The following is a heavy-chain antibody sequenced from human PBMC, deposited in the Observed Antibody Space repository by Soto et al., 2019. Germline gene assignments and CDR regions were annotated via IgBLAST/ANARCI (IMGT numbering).Heavy chain of an antibody. CDR2: IYHSGST. CDR1: GGSISSGGYS. V-gene: IGHV4-30-2*01. D-gene: IGHD1-1*01. CDR3: ARRYGYSFDY. J-gene: IGHJ4*02. Sequence: PSETLSLTCTVSGGSISSGGYSWSWIRQPPGKGLEWIGYIYHSGSTYYNPSLKSRVTISVDTSKNQFSLKLSSVTAAGTAVYYCARRYGYSFDYWGQGTLVTVSS.